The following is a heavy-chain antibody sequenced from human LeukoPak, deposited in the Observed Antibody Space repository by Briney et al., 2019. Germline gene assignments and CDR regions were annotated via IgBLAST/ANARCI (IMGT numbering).Heavy chain of an antibody. J-gene: IGHJ4*02. CDR3: ARDQHYFGSGSYPSD. D-gene: IGHD3-10*01. CDR2: IYSGGST. V-gene: IGHV3-66*01. CDR1: GFTFSSYA. Sequence: PGGSLRLSCATSGFTFSSYAMSWVRQAPGKGLEWVSVIYSGGSTYYADSVKGRFTISRDNSKNTLYLQMNSLRAEDTAVYYCARDQHYFGSGSYPSDWGQGTLVTVSS.